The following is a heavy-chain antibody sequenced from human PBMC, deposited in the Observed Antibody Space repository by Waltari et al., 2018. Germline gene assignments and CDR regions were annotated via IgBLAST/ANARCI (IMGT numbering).Heavy chain of an antibody. CDR1: GYPFTSYD. CDR2: MNPNSGNT. J-gene: IGHJ3*02. Sequence: QGQLVQSGAEVKKPGASVKVSCTASGYPFTSYDTNWVREATGQGLEWMGWMNPNSGNTGYAQKFQGRVTMTRNTSISTAYMELSSLRSEDTAVYYCASLTYSGSYYVAFDIWGQGTMVTVSS. CDR3: ASLTYSGSYYVAFDI. V-gene: IGHV1-8*01. D-gene: IGHD1-26*01.